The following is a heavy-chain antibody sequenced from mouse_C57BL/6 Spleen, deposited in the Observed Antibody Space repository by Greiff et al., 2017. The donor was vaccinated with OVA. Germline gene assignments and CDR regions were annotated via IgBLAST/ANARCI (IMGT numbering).Heavy chain of an antibody. CDR3: ARGDWDRAMDY. CDR1: GYTFTDYY. CDR2: INPYNGGT. Sequence: EVQLQQSGPVLVKPGASVKMSCKASGYTFTDYYMNWVKQSHGKSLEWIGVINPYNGGTSYNQKFKGKATLTVDKSSSTAYMELNSLTSEDSAVYYCARGDWDRAMDYWGQGTSVTVSS. D-gene: IGHD4-1*01. V-gene: IGHV1-19*01. J-gene: IGHJ4*01.